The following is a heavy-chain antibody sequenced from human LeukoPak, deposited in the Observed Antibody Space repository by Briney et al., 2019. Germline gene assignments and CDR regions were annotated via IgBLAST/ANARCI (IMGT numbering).Heavy chain of an antibody. CDR3: AKDRPYYDFWSGYYTSGY. V-gene: IGHV3-30*02. D-gene: IGHD3-3*01. CDR2: IWYDGSNK. CDR1: GFTFSSYG. Sequence: GGSLRLSCAASGFTFSSYGMHWVRQAPGKGLEWVAVIWYDGSNKYYADSVKGRFTISRDNSKNTLYLQMNSLRAEDTAVYYCAKDRPYYDFWSGYYTSGYWGQGTLVTVSS. J-gene: IGHJ4*02.